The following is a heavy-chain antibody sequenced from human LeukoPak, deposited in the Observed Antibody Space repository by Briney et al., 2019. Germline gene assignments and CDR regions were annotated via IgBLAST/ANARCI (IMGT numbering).Heavy chain of an antibody. CDR1: GYTFTDYY. D-gene: IGHD2-2*01. V-gene: IGHV1-2*02. J-gene: IGHJ4*02. Sequence: ASVKVSFKASGYTFTDYYMHWVRQAPGQGLEWMGWINVNRGGTNYAQRFQDRVTMTRDTSITTAYMELNRLKSDDTAVYYCARRYCSSTSCYYFDYWGQGTLVTVSS. CDR2: INVNRGGT. CDR3: ARRYCSSTSCYYFDY.